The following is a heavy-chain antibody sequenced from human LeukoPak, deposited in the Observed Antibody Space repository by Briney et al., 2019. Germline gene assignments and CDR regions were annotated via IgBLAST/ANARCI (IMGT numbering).Heavy chain of an antibody. CDR1: GFTFTTSG. Sequence: GGPLRLSCAASGFTFTTSGLHWVRQAPGKGLEWVALISYDGSNKVYADSVKGRFTISRDNSKNKLYLQMNSLRAEDTAVYYCAKETLRYFDSWGQGTLVTVSS. CDR3: AKETLRYFDS. CDR2: ISYDGSNK. J-gene: IGHJ4*02. V-gene: IGHV3-30*18. D-gene: IGHD3-9*01.